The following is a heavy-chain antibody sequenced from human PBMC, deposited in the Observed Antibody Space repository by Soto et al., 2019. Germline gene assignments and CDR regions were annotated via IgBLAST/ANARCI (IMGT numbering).Heavy chain of an antibody. J-gene: IGHJ1*01. V-gene: IGHV1-18*01. CDR1: GYTFTSYG. CDR2: ISAYNGNT. Sequence: GASVKVSCKASGYTFTSYGISWVRQAPGQGLEWMGWISAYNGNTNYAQKLQGRVTMTTDTSTSTAYMELRSLRSDDTAVYYCARHTPDIVVVPARPEYFQHWGQGTLVTVSS. D-gene: IGHD2-2*01. CDR3: ARHTPDIVVVPARPEYFQH.